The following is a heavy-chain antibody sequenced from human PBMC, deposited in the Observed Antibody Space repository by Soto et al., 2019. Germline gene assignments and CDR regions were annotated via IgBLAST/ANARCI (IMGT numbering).Heavy chain of an antibody. V-gene: IGHV3-23*01. J-gene: IGHJ4*02. CDR3: PKARAKDFRGYSYGPPTFDY. D-gene: IGHD5-18*01. CDR2: ISDTGSFT. CDR1: GFTFRIYA. Sequence: GGSLRLSCAASGFTFRIYAMSWVRQAPGKGLEWVSSISDTGSFTYYADSVQGRFTISRDNSKDTVLLQMNSLSAEDTAVYYCPKARAKDFRGYSYGPPTFDYRCRGLLVSVS.